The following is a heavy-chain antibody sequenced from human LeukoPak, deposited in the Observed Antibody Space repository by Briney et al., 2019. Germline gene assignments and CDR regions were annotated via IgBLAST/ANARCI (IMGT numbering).Heavy chain of an antibody. CDR2: INPNSGGT. Sequence: GASVKVSCKASGYTFTGYTLHWVRQAPGQGLDWMGLINPNSGGTNYAQKFQGRVTMTSDASISTAYMELSRLTSDDTAVYYCARGRGNDYRGQGTLVTVSS. CDR1: GYTFTGYT. CDR3: ARGRGNDY. J-gene: IGHJ4*02. D-gene: IGHD1-1*01. V-gene: IGHV1-2*02.